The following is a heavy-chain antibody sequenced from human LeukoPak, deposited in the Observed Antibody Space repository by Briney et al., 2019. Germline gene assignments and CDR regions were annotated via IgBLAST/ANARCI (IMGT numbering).Heavy chain of an antibody. CDR3: ASFSGYYYDSSGLFDY. J-gene: IGHJ4*02. Sequence: GGSLRLSCAASGFTFSSYAMSWVRQAPGKGLGWVSAISGSGGSTYYADSVKGRFTISRDNSKNTLYLQMNSLRAEDTAVYYCASFSGYYYDSSGLFDYWGQGTLVTVSS. CDR2: ISGSGGST. D-gene: IGHD3-22*01. CDR1: GFTFSSYA. V-gene: IGHV3-23*01.